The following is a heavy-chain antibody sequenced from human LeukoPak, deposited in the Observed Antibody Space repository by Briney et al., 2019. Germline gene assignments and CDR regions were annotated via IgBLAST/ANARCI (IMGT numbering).Heavy chain of an antibody. CDR2: IDYSGST. D-gene: IGHD2/OR15-2a*01. CDR3: ARSSASSMGTMDV. V-gene: IGHV4-39*01. Sequence: KPSETLSLTCTVSGGSISRGSYYWGWIRQPPGTGLDWIGIIDYSGSTYYNPSLQSRVTISVDTSKNQFSLQLTSVTAADTAVYYCARSSASSMGTMDVWGQGTTVTVS. J-gene: IGHJ6*02. CDR1: GGSISRGSYY.